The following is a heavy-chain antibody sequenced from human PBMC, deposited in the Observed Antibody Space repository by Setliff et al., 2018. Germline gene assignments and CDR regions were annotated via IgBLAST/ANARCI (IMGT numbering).Heavy chain of an antibody. CDR1: GFTFSNYAM. Sequence: PGGSLRLSCAASGFTFSNYAMSWVRQAPGKGLEWIGEIYHSGSTNYNPSLKSRVTISVDTSKNQFSLKLSSVTAADTAVYYCARGQKGNWGWSPDFDYWGQGTLVTVS. D-gene: IGHD7-27*01. CDR2: IYHSGST. CDR3: ARGQKGNWGWSPDFDY. V-gene: IGHV4-4*02. J-gene: IGHJ4*02.